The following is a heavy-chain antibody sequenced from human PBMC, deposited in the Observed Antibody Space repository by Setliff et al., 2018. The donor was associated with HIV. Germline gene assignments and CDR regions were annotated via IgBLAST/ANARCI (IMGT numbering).Heavy chain of an antibody. CDR1: GFTVSSNY. J-gene: IGHJ4*02. CDR2: IYSGGST. V-gene: IGHV3-53*01. CDR3: ARDSAVAGTFVFDY. D-gene: IGHD6-19*01. Sequence: PGGSLRLSCAASGFTVSSNYMSWVRQAPGKGLDWVSVIYSGGSTYYADSVKGRFTISRDISKNTLFLQMNSLRAEDTAVYYCARDSAVAGTFVFDYWGQGTLVTVSS.